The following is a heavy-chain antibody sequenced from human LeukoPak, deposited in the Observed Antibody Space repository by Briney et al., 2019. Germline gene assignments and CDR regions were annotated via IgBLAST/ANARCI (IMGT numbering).Heavy chain of an antibody. J-gene: IGHJ6*03. V-gene: IGHV3-21*01. CDR1: GFTFSSYS. CDR2: ISSSSSYI. CDR3: ASQGAYSSGAPGCYYMDV. Sequence: GGSLRLSCAASGFTFSSYSMNWVRQAPGKGLEWVSSISSSSSYIYYADSVKGRFTISRDNAKNSLYLQMNSLRAEDTAVYYCASQGAYSSGAPGCYYMDVWGKGTTVTVSS. D-gene: IGHD6-19*01.